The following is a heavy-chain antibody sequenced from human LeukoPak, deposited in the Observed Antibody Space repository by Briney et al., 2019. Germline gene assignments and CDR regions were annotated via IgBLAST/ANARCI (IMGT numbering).Heavy chain of an antibody. CDR2: IYTSGST. J-gene: IGHJ5*02. Sequence: SETLSLTCTVSGGSISSYYWSWIRQPAGKGLEWIGRIYTSGSTNYNPSLKSRVTMSVDTSKSQFSLKLSSVTAADTAVYYCARDRMYPNWFDPWGQGTLVTVSS. CDR1: GGSISSYY. V-gene: IGHV4-4*07. D-gene: IGHD2-15*01. CDR3: ARDRMYPNWFDP.